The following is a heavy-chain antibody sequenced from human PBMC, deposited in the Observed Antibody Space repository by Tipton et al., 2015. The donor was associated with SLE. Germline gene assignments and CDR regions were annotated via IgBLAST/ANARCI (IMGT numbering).Heavy chain of an antibody. CDR1: GGSISSYY. Sequence: TLSLTCTVSGGSISSYYWSWIRLPAGKGLEWIGRIYTSGSTNYNPSLKSRVTMSVDTSKNQFSLKVSSVTAADTAVYYCARGFEDIVVVPAAIEYYYYYGMDVWGQGTTVTVSS. D-gene: IGHD2-2*01. CDR2: IYTSGST. V-gene: IGHV4-4*07. CDR3: ARGFEDIVVVPAAIEYYYYYGMDV. J-gene: IGHJ6*02.